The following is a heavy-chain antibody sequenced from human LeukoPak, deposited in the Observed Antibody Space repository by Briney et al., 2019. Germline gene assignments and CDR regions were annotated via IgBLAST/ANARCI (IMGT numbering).Heavy chain of an antibody. CDR2: INHSGST. J-gene: IGHJ2*01. CDR3: ARGLPSGL. Sequence: SETLSHTCAVYGGSFSGYYWSWIRQPPGKGLEWIGEINHSGSTNYNPSLKSRVTISVDTSKNQFSPKLSSVTAADTAVYYCARGLPSGLWGRGTLVTVSS. V-gene: IGHV4-34*01. CDR1: GGSFSGYY.